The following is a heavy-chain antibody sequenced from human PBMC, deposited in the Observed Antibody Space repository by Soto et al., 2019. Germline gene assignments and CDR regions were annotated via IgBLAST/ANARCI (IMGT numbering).Heavy chain of an antibody. Sequence: QVHLVQSGAEVRETGASVRISCEASGYIFTDYAIHWVRQAPGQRPEWMGWINAANGNIKSSRPFRDRVTLTNDKSASTAYMDLNSQRSEDTDVYFCARRGITETNYYYYGLDVWGQGTAVTVSS. CDR2: INAANGNI. D-gene: IGHD1-20*01. CDR3: ARRGITETNYYYYGLDV. V-gene: IGHV1-3*01. J-gene: IGHJ6*02. CDR1: GYIFTDYA.